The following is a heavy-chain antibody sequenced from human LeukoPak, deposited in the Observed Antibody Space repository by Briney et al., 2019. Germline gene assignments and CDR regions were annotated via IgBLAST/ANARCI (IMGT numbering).Heavy chain of an antibody. J-gene: IGHJ4*02. V-gene: IGHV4-34*01. Sequence: SETLSLTCAVYRGSFSGYYWSWIRQPPGKGLEWIGEIHHSGSTNYNPSLKSRVTISVDTSKNQFSLKLSSVTAADTAVYYCARAPYCSSTSCYEWQQLVFDYWGQGTLVTVSS. CDR2: IHHSGST. CDR3: ARAPYCSSTSCYEWQQLVFDY. CDR1: RGSFSGYY. D-gene: IGHD2-2*01.